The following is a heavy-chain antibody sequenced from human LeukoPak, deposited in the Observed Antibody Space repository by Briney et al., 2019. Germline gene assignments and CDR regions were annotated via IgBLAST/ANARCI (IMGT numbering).Heavy chain of an antibody. Sequence: ASVKVSCKASGYTFTSYDINWVRQATGQGLEWMGWMNPNSGNTGYAQKFQGRVTMTRNTSISTAYMELSSLRSEDTAVYYCAGVNYDYVWESYRDDAFDIWGQGTMVTVSS. CDR2: MNPNSGNT. V-gene: IGHV1-8*01. J-gene: IGHJ3*02. CDR1: GYTFTSYD. D-gene: IGHD3-16*02. CDR3: AGVNYDYVWESYRDDAFDI.